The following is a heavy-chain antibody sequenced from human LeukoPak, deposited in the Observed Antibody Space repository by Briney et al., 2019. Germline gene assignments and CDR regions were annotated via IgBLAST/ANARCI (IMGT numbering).Heavy chain of an antibody. CDR1: GGSISTYY. CDR3: VGSPGQWLANFDY. J-gene: IGHJ4*02. V-gene: IGHV4-59*01. D-gene: IGHD6-19*01. CDR2: IYYSGTT. Sequence: SETLSLTCTVSGGSISTYYWSWIRQPPGEGLEWIGPIYYSGTTHSNPSLKSRVTISVDTSKNQFSLKLSSVTAADTAVYYCVGSPGQWLANFDYWGQGTLVTVSS.